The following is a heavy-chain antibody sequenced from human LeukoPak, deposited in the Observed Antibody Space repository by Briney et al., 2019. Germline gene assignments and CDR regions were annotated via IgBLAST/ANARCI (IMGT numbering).Heavy chain of an antibody. CDR3: ARDRDYSNTERGFDY. D-gene: IGHD4-11*01. CDR2: INPNSGET. Sequence: PAMVSCWTCGDTFKGVDLDGGRHAKRQRLEWMGWINPNSGETNSAQKFQGRVTMTGDTSISTAYMELRRVTSDDTAVYYCARDRDYSNTERGFDYWGQGTLVTVSS. V-gene: IGHV1-2*02. CDR1: GDTFKGVD. J-gene: IGHJ4*02.